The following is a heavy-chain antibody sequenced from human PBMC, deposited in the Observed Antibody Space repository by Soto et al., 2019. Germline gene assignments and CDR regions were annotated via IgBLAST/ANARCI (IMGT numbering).Heavy chain of an antibody. CDR1: GGSISSSTNY. D-gene: IGHD1-26*01. Sequence: SETLSLTCTVSGGSISSSTNYWGWIRQPPGQALEFIGQIYYTGNTYYNPSLKSRVTVAVDTSKNQFSLKLTSATAADTAVYYCARLGVTNWFDPWGQGTLVTVS. CDR3: ARLGVTNWFDP. CDR2: IYYTGNT. J-gene: IGHJ5*02. V-gene: IGHV4-39*01.